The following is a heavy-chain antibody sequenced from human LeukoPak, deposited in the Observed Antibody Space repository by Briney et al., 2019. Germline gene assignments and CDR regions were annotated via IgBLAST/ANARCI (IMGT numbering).Heavy chain of an antibody. Sequence: PGRSLRLSCAASGFTFSSYGMHWVRQAPGKGLEWVAVISYDGSNKYYADSVKGRFTISRDNSKNTLYLQMNSLRAEDTAVYYCAKDPDSSGWYYFGYWGQGTLVTVSS. V-gene: IGHV3-30*18. CDR2: ISYDGSNK. CDR1: GFTFSSYG. CDR3: AKDPDSSGWYYFGY. J-gene: IGHJ4*02. D-gene: IGHD6-19*01.